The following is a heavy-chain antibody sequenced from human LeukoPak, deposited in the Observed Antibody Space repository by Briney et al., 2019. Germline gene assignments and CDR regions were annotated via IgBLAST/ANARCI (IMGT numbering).Heavy chain of an antibody. D-gene: IGHD5-24*01. Sequence: GGSLRLSCAASGFNFNNYWMSWVRQAPGKGLEWVANIKEDESEKDYVDSVKGRFTISRDYAKNSLYLQMSSLRAEDTAVYYCARARQTRMADYWGQGTLVTVSS. CDR2: IKEDESEK. V-gene: IGHV3-7*03. CDR1: GFNFNNYW. CDR3: ARARQTRMADY. J-gene: IGHJ4*02.